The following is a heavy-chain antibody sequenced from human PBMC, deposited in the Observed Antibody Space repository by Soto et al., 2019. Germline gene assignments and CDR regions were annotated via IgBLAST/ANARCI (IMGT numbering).Heavy chain of an antibody. V-gene: IGHV3-48*02. Sequence: GGSLRLSCAASGFTFSSYSMNWVRQAPGKGLEWVSYISSSSSTIYYADSVKGRFTISRDNAKNSLYLQMNSLRDEDTAVYYCARGSPYSSSWYSYFDYWRQRTLVTVSS. J-gene: IGHJ4*02. D-gene: IGHD6-13*01. CDR1: GFTFSSYS. CDR3: ARGSPYSSSWYSYFDY. CDR2: ISSSSSTI.